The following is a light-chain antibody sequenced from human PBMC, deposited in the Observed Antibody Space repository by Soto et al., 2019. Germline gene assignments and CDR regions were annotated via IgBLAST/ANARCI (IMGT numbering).Light chain of an antibody. J-gene: IGLJ1*01. CDR3: SSYTSSSFYV. Sequence: ALTQPASVSGSHGQSITISCTGTSSDVGGYNYVSWYQQHPGKAPKLMIYDVSNRPSGVSNRFSGSKSGNTASLTISGLQAEDEADYYCSSYTSSSFYVFGTGTKLTVL. CDR2: DVS. V-gene: IGLV2-14*01. CDR1: SSDVGGYNY.